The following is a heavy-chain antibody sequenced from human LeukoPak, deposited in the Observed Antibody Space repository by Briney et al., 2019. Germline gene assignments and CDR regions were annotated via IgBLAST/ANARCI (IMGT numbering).Heavy chain of an antibody. CDR2: IFRSGTT. J-gene: IGHJ3*02. V-gene: IGHV3-53*01. CDR3: ARLDIGETDAFDI. Sequence: PGGSLRLSCAASGFTLSSKYMTWVRQAPDRGLEWVSIIFRSGTTYYADSVKGRFIISRDNSKNMVYLQMNSLRVDDAAVYYCARLDIGETDAFDIWGQGALVTVSS. D-gene: IGHD3-9*01. CDR1: GFTLSSKY.